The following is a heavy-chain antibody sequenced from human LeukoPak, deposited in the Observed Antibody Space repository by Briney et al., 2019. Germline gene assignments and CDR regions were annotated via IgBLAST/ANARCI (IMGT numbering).Heavy chain of an antibody. CDR3: AKRAQYYFDY. V-gene: IGHV3-30*18. J-gene: IGHJ4*02. CDR1: GFTFSSYD. CDR2: VSYDETNK. Sequence: GGSLRLSCAASGFTFSSYDMRWVRQAPAKGLEWVAVVSYDETNKYYAESVKGRFTISRDNSKSTLYLQMITLRADDTAVYYCAKRAQYYFDYWGQGTLVTVSS.